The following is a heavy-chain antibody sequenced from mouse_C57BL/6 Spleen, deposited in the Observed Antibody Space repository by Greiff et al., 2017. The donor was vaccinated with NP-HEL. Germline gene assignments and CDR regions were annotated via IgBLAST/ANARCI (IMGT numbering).Heavy chain of an antibody. CDR2: ILPGSCST. CDR1: GYTFTGYW. D-gene: IGHD1-1*01. J-gene: IGHJ2*01. Sequence: QVQLKESGAELMKPGASVKLSCKATGYTFTGYWIEWVKQRPGHGLEWIGEILPGSCSTNYNEKFKGKATFTADTSSNTAYMQLSSLTTEDSAIYYCARYVYYYGSSYSWGQGTTLTVSS. V-gene: IGHV1-9*01. CDR3: ARYVYYYGSSYS.